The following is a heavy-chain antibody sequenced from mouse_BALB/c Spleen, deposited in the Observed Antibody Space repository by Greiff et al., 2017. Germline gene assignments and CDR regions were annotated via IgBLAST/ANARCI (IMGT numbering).Heavy chain of an antibody. CDR1: AYTFTSYW. CDR2: INPSTGYT. Sequence: VQLQQPGAELAKPGASVKMSCKASAYTFTSYWMHWVKQRPGQGLEWIGYINPSTGYTEYIQKFKDKATLPPDKSSSTASMQLSSLTSEDSAFYYCARGTPPRYYGSSYVGYYYAIDYWGQGTSVTVSS. V-gene: IGHV1-7*01. D-gene: IGHD1-1*01. J-gene: IGHJ4*01. CDR3: ARGTPPRYYGSSYVGYYYAIDY.